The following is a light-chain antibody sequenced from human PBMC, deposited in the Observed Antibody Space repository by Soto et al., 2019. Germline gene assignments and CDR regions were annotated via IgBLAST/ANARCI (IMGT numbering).Light chain of an antibody. CDR3: KQYNDYWK. CDR2: DAS. J-gene: IGKJ1*01. Sequence: DIQMTQSPSTLSASVLDRVVITCRASQSITTWLAWYQQKPAKAPKLLIYDASSLESGVPSRFSGSGSGTEFTLTISSLQPDDFATYYCKQYNDYWKFGQGTKVDIK. CDR1: QSITTW. V-gene: IGKV1-5*01.